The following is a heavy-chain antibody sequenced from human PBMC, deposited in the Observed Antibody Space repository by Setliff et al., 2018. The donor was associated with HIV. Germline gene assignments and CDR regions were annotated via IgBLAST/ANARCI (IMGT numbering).Heavy chain of an antibody. CDR1: GYTLTDFF. CDR2: ISPHNADT. Sequence: GASVKVSCKASGYTLTDFFIHWVRQAPGQGLEWMGWISPHNADTNIPQRFRGRVTMTRDTSINTAYMELSGLRSDDTAVYYCARQLSNSLESWGQGTPVTVSS. CDR3: ARQLSNSLES. J-gene: IGHJ4*02. D-gene: IGHD1-1*01. V-gene: IGHV1-2*02.